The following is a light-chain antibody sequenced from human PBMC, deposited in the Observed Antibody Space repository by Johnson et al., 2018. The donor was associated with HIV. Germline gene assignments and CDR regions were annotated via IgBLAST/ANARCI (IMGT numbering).Light chain of an antibody. CDR2: ENT. J-gene: IGLJ1*01. V-gene: IGLV1-51*02. Sequence: QSVLTQPPSVSAAPGQKVTISCSGSSSNIGNNYVSWYQQLPGTAPKLLIYENTKRPSGVPDRFSGSKSGTSATLGITGLQTGDEADYYCGTWDSSLSALNYVFGTVTKVTVL. CDR1: SSNIGNNY. CDR3: GTWDSSLSALNYV.